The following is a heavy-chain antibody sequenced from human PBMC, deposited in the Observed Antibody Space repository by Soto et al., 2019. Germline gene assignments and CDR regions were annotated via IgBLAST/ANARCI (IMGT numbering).Heavy chain of an antibody. J-gene: IGHJ5*02. V-gene: IGHV3-21*01. CDR2: ISGTSPYI. Sequence: GGSLRLSCAASGFTFNFYNMNWVRQAPGKGLEWVASISGTSPYIDYADFVQGRFTISRDNAHNSLYLQMSSLRAEDTAVYYCAKDTFPNQIVGPLGSWGQGTQVTVSS. CDR1: GFTFNFYN. D-gene: IGHD1-26*01. CDR3: AKDTFPNQIVGPLGS.